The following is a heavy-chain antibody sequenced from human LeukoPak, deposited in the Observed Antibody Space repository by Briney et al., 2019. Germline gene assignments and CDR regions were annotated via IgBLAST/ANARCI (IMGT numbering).Heavy chain of an antibody. CDR3: ARDRGGLVSPFDY. Sequence: PSQTLSLTCTVSGGSISSGDYYWSWIRRPPGKGLEWIGYIYYSGSIYYNPSLKSRVTISVDTSKNQFSLKLSSVTAADTAVYYCARDRGGLVSPFDYWGQGTLVTVSS. J-gene: IGHJ4*02. V-gene: IGHV4-30-4*08. CDR1: GGSISSGDYY. D-gene: IGHD3/OR15-3a*01. CDR2: IYYSGSI.